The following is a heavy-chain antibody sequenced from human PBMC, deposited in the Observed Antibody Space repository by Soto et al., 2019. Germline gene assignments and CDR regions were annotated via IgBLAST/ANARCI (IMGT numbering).Heavy chain of an antibody. D-gene: IGHD6-6*01. CDR2: IYYSGST. Sequence: SETLSLTCTVSGGSISSGGYYWSWIRQHPGKGLEWIGYIYYSGSTYYNPSLKSRVTISVDTSKNQFSLKLSSVTAADTAVYYCARDGIAARGPFDPWGQGTLVTVSS. CDR1: GGSISSGGYY. CDR3: ARDGIAARGPFDP. J-gene: IGHJ5*02. V-gene: IGHV4-31*03.